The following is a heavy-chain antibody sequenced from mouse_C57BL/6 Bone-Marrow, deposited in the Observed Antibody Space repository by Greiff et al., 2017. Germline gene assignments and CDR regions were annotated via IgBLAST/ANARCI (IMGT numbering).Heavy chain of an antibody. CDR3: SRYDGY. Sequence: EVQLQQSGPELVKPGASVKISCKASGYSFTGYYMNWVKQSPEKSLEWIGEINPSTGGTTYNQKFKAKVTLTVDKSSSTAYMQLKSLTSEDSAIYYCSRYDGYWGQGTLVTVSA. V-gene: IGHV1-42*01. CDR1: GYSFTGYY. CDR2: INPSTGGT. D-gene: IGHD2-3*01. J-gene: IGHJ3*02.